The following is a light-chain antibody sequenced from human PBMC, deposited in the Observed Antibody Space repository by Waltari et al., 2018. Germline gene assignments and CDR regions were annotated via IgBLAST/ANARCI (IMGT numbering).Light chain of an antibody. CDR3: CSYAGISTFYV. CDR1: SSDVEY. CDR2: DVN. V-gene: IGLV2-11*01. J-gene: IGLJ1*01. Sequence: QSALTQPRSVSGSPGQSVTISCTGASSDVEYVSWYQQHPGKAPKLMVYDVNKRPSGVPDRFSGSQSGNTASLTISGLQADDEADYYCCSYAGISTFYVFGSGTKVTVL.